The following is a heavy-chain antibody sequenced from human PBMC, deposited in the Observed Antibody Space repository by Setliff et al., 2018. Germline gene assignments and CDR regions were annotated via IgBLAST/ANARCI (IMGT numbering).Heavy chain of an antibody. CDR1: GFRFTSFG. Sequence: RASVKVSCKTSGFRFTSFGFSWIRQAPGQGLEWVGWISGYNSNTIYAQNFQGRVTMTTDASTNTAYMELRSLGSDDTAVYYCATFRGYTYGYDYWGQGTLVTVSS. D-gene: IGHD5-18*01. J-gene: IGHJ4*02. CDR2: ISGYNSNT. V-gene: IGHV1-18*04. CDR3: ATFRGYTYGYDY.